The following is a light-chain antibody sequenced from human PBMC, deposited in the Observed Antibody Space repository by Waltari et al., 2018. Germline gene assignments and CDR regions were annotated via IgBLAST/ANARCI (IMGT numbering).Light chain of an antibody. CDR3: QQYNNWPGT. Sequence: EIVMTQSPASLSVSPGERPTLSCRASQSISNNLAWYQQKPGRAPRLLIYGASTRATGIPARFSGSGSGTEFTLTISSLQSEDFAVYYCQQYNNWPGTFGQGTKVEIK. J-gene: IGKJ1*01. CDR2: GAS. V-gene: IGKV3-15*01. CDR1: QSISNN.